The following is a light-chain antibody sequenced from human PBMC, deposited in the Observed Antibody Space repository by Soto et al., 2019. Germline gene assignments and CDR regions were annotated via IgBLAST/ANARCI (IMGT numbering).Light chain of an antibody. CDR3: CSYAGSRV. CDR1: SSDVGNYNY. CDR2: EVS. V-gene: IGLV2-11*01. J-gene: IGLJ1*01. Sequence: QSALTQPRSVSGSPGQSVTISCTGASSDVGNYNYVSWYQQHPGKAPKLMIYEVSKRPSGVPDRFSGSKSGNTASLTVSGLQAEDEADYYCCSYAGSRVFGTGTKVTVL.